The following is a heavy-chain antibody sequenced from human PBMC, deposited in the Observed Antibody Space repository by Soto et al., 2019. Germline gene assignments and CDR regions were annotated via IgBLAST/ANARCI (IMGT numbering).Heavy chain of an antibody. CDR3: ARDKGGGSSSWYGGNWFDP. Sequence: SETLSLTCTVSGGSISSYYWSWIRQPPGKGLEWIGYIYYSGSTNYNPSLKSRVTISVDTSKNQFSLKLSSVTAADTAVYYCARDKGGGSSSWYGGNWFDPWGQGTLVTVSS. V-gene: IGHV4-59*01. CDR1: GGSISSYY. CDR2: IYYSGST. J-gene: IGHJ5*02. D-gene: IGHD6-13*01.